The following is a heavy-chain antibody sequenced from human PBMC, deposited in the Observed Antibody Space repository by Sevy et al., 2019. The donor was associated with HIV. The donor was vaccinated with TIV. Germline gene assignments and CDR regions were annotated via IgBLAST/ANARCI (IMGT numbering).Heavy chain of an antibody. D-gene: IGHD6-19*01. CDR2: IYYSGST. CDR1: GGSVSSGSYY. J-gene: IGHJ6*02. V-gene: IGHV4-61*01. CDR3: AREGYSSGWYDRGYYYYGMDV. Sequence: SETLSLTCTVSGGSVSSGSYYWSWIRQPPGKGLEWIGYIYYSGSTNYNPSLKSRVTISVDTSKNQFSLKLSSVTAADTAVYYCAREGYSSGWYDRGYYYYGMDVWGQRTTVTVSS.